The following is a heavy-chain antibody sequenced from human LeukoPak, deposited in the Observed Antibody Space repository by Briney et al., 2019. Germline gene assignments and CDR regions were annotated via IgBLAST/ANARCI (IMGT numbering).Heavy chain of an antibody. V-gene: IGHV4-31*03. CDR3: ARETTLTTHYFDY. CDR2: IYYSGST. CDR1: GGSISSGGYY. J-gene: IGHJ4*02. Sequence: SETLSLTCTVSGGSISSGGYYWSWIRQHPGKGLEWIWYIYYSGSTYYNPSLKSRLTISVDTSKNQFSLKLSSVTAADTAVYYCARETTLTTHYFDYWGQGILVTVSS. D-gene: IGHD4-11*01.